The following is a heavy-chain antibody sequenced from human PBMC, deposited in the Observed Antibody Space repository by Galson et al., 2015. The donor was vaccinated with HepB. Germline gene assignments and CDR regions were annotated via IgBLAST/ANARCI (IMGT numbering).Heavy chain of an antibody. CDR2: ISYDGSFK. CDR1: GFTFGNYA. J-gene: IGHJ5*02. CDR3: AKGGPGRITMMINRSSGVDP. D-gene: IGHD3-22*01. Sequence: SLRLSCATSGFTFGNYADHWVRQAPGKGLEWMAVISYDGSFKYYADSEKGRSTVSRDSSRCIVYLQMNSLTPEDTAVYFCAKGGPGRITMMINRSSGVDPWGQGTLVTVSS. V-gene: IGHV3-30*18.